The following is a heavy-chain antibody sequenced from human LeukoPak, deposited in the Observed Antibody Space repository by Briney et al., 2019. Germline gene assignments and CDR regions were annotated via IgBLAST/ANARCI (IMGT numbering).Heavy chain of an antibody. J-gene: IGHJ4*02. CDR1: GGSISSGSYY. CDR3: ARTPYGANSCADY. CDR2: IYTSGST. V-gene: IGHV4-61*02. Sequence: SETLSLTCTVSGGSISSGSYYWSWIRQPAGKGLEWIGRIYTSGSTNYNPSLKSRVTISVDTSKNQFSLKLSSVTAADTAVYFCARTPYGANSCADYWGQGSLVTVSS. D-gene: IGHD4-23*01.